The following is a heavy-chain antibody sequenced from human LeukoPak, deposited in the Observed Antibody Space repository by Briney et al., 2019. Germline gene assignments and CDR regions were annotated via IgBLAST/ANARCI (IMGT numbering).Heavy chain of an antibody. CDR1: GGSISSHY. CDR2: IYYSGST. J-gene: IGHJ3*02. CDR3: ARAKDIVVVPAHFDI. V-gene: IGHV4-59*11. D-gene: IGHD2-2*01. Sequence: SETLSLTCTVSGGSISSHYWSWIRQPPGKGLEWIGYIYYSGSTNYNPSLKSRVTISVDTSKNQFSLELSSVTAADTAVYYCARAKDIVVVPAHFDIWGQGTMVTVPS.